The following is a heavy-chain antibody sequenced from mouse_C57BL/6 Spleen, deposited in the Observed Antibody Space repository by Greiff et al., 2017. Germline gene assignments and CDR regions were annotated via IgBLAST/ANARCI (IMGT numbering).Heavy chain of an antibody. J-gene: IGHJ1*03. CDR2: IHPNSGST. CDR3: ASFLYWYFDV. Sequence: QVQLQQPGAELVKPGASVKLSCKASGYTFTSYWMHWVKQRPGQGLEWIGMIHPNSGSTNYNEKFKSKATLTVDKSSSTAYMQLRSLTSEDSAVYYCASFLYWYFDVWGTGTTVTVSS. V-gene: IGHV1-64*01. CDR1: GYTFTSYW.